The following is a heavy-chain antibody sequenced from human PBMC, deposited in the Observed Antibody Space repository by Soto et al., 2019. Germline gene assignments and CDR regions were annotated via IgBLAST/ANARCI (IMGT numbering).Heavy chain of an antibody. CDR1: GYTFTSYG. CDR2: ISADNGNT. D-gene: IGHD4-4*01. Sequence: QVQLVQSGAEVKKPGASVKVSCKASGYTFTSYGISWVRQVPGQGLEWMGWISADNGNTNYAQKFQGRVTMTTDTSTTTAYRELRSLRSDDTAVYYCARAPRDDYNYVLPWGQGTLVIVSS. CDR3: ARAPRDDYNYVLP. V-gene: IGHV1-18*01. J-gene: IGHJ4*02.